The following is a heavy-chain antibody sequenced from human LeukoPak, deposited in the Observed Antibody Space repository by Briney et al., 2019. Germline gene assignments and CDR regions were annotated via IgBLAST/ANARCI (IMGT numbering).Heavy chain of an antibody. V-gene: IGHV4-39*07. Sequence: SETLSLTCTVSGGSISTSGYYWGWIRQPPGKGLEYFASVDSSGNAYYNPSLQSRVTISSDTSKNQFSLKLSSVTAADTAVYYCARVDYGDYAVLDYWGQGTLVTVSS. CDR1: GGSISTSGYY. D-gene: IGHD4-17*01. CDR2: VDSSGNA. J-gene: IGHJ4*02. CDR3: ARVDYGDYAVLDY.